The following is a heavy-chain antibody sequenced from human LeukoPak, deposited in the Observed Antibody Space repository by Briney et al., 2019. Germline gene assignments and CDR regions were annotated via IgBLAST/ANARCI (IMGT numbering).Heavy chain of an antibody. Sequence: SETLSLTCTVSGGSISSSSYYWGWIRQPPGKGLEWIGSIYYSGSTYYNPSLKSRVTISVDKSKNQFSLKLSSVTAADTAVYYCASSHIEPSPDYWGQGTLVTVSS. CDR2: IYYSGST. CDR1: GGSISSSSYY. CDR3: ASSHIEPSPDY. J-gene: IGHJ4*02. V-gene: IGHV4-39*07.